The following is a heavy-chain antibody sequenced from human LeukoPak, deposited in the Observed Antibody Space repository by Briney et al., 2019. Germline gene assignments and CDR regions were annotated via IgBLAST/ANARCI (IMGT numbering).Heavy chain of an antibody. CDR1: GGSISSGGYY. V-gene: IGHV4-31*03. J-gene: IGHJ5*02. CDR3: ARATYSSSWLNWFDP. D-gene: IGHD6-13*01. CDR2: IYYSGST. Sequence: SQTLSLTCTVSGGSISSGGYYWSWIRQHPGKGLEWIGYIYYSGSTYYNPSLKSRVTISVDTSKNQFSLKLSSVTAADMAVYYCARATYSSSWLNWFDPWGQGTLVTVSS.